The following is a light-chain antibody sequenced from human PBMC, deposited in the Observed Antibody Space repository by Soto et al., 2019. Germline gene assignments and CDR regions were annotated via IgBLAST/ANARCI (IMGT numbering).Light chain of an antibody. V-gene: IGKV3-20*01. Sequence: EIVLTQSPGTLSLSPGERATLSCRASQSVSSSYLAWYQQKPGQAPRLLIYGASSRATGIPDRFSGSGSGTDFTLTISRLEPEDFAVYYCRQDGSSLFTFGGGTKVEIK. J-gene: IGKJ4*01. CDR2: GAS. CDR1: QSVSSSY. CDR3: RQDGSSLFT.